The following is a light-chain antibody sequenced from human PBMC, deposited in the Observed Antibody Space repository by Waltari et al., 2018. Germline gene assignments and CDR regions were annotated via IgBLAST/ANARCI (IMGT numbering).Light chain of an antibody. CDR3: QQYGSSLYT. V-gene: IGKV3-20*01. J-gene: IGKJ2*01. CDR2: GAS. CDR1: QSVSGRY. Sequence: ELVLTQSPGTLSLSPGERVSLSCRASQSVSGRYLAWYQQKPGQAPRLLIYGASSRATDIPDRFSGSGSGTDFTLTISRLEPEDFAVYYCQQYGSSLYTFGQGTKLEIK.